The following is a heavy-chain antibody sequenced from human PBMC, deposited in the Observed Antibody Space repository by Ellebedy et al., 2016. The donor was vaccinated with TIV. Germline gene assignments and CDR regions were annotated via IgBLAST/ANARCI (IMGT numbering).Heavy chain of an antibody. CDR2: IYHSGST. V-gene: IGHV4-30-2*01. CDR1: GGSISSGGYS. Sequence: LRLSSAVSGGSISSGGYSWSWIRQPPGKGLEWIGYIYHSGSTYYNPSLKSRVTISVDRSKNQFSLKLSSVTAADTAVYYCARALYYDSSGYNYYYYGMDVWGQGTTVTVSS. J-gene: IGHJ6*02. D-gene: IGHD3-22*01. CDR3: ARALYYDSSGYNYYYYGMDV.